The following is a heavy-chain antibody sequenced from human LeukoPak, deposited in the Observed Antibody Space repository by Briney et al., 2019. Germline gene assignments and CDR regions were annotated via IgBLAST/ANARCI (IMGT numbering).Heavy chain of an antibody. CDR1: GFTFSSFW. D-gene: IGHD2-8*02. CDR3: ATGSDGGY. CDR2: INQYGSEI. V-gene: IGHV3-7*01. Sequence: PGGSLRLSCAASGFTFSSFWMGWVHQAPGKGLDWVANINQYGSEIHYVDSVQGRFTISRDNFKNSLYLQMNSLRAEDTAVYFCATGSDGGYWGQGTLVTVSS. J-gene: IGHJ4*02.